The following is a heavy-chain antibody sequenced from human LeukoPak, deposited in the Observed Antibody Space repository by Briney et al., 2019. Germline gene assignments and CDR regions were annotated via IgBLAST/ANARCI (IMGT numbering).Heavy chain of an antibody. CDR2: INHNGNVN. V-gene: IGHV3-7*01. J-gene: IGHJ5*02. D-gene: IGHD2-2*01. CDR3: AKASYLPGYCSSTSCYWNWFDP. Sequence: PGGSLRLSCAASGFTFSSYWMNWARQAPGKGLEWVASINHNGNVNYYVDSVKGRFTISRDNSKNTLYLQMNSLRAEDTAVYYCAKASYLPGYCSSTSCYWNWFDPWGQGTLVTVSS. CDR1: GFTFSSYW.